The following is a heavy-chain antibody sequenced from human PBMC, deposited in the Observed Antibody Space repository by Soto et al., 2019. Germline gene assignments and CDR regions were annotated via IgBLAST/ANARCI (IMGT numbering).Heavy chain of an antibody. J-gene: IGHJ4*02. D-gene: IGHD3-10*01. CDR3: ARETHYYYGSGTEGYFDY. CDR2: IYYSGST. CDR1: GGSISSYY. Sequence: ETLSLTCTVSGGSISSYYWSWIRQPPGKGLEWIGYIYYSGSTNYNPSLKSRVTISVDTSKNQFSLKLSSVTAADTAVYYFARETHYYYGSGTEGYFDYWGQGTLVTVSS. V-gene: IGHV4-59*01.